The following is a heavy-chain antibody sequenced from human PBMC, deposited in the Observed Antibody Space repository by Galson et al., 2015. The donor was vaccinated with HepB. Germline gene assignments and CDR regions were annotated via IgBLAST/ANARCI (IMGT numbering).Heavy chain of an antibody. D-gene: IGHD2-15*01. V-gene: IGHV3-23*01. Sequence: SLRLSCAASGFTFYNYAMSWVRQPPGKGLECVSAISGSGSSTFYSGSVRGRFTISRDNSKNTLYLQMNSLRAEDTAVYYCAKDRLRWELPDAFDIWGQGTMVTVSS. CDR2: ISGSGSST. J-gene: IGHJ3*02. CDR1: GFTFYNYA. CDR3: AKDRLRWELPDAFDI.